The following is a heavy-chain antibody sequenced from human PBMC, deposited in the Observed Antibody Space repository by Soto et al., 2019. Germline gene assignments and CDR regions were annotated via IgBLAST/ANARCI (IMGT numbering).Heavy chain of an antibody. CDR3: ARVDSGYAYFDY. V-gene: IGHV4-59*01. J-gene: IGHJ4*02. CDR2: IYYSGST. Sequence: LSLTCTVSGGSISSYYWSWIRQPPGKGLEWIGYIYYSGSTNYNPSLKSRVTISVDTSKNQFSLKLSSVTAADTAVYYCARVDSGYAYFDYWGQGTLVTVSS. D-gene: IGHD3-22*01. CDR1: GGSISSYY.